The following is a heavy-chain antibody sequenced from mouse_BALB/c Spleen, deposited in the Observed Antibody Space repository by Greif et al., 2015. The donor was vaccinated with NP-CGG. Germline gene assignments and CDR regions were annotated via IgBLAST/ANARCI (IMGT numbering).Heavy chain of an antibody. Sequence: QVQLQQSGAELVEPGASVKLSCKTSGYTFTSYWIQWVKQRPGQGLGWIGEIFPGTGTTYYNEKFKGKATLTIDTSSSTAYMQLSSLTSEDSAVYFCARRATVVGDYWGQGTTPTVSS. J-gene: IGHJ2*01. D-gene: IGHD1-1*01. CDR1: GYTFTSYW. CDR2: IFPGTGTT. CDR3: ARRATVVGDY. V-gene: IGHV1S132*01.